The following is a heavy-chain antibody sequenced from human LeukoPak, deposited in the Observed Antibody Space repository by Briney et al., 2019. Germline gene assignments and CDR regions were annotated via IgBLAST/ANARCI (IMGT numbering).Heavy chain of an antibody. CDR2: IYYSGST. V-gene: IGHV4-39*01. CDR1: GGSISSSSYY. Sequence: SETLSLTCTVSGGSISSSSYYWGWIRQPPGKGLEWIGSIYYSGSTYYNPSLKSRVTISVDTSKNQFSLKLSSVTAADTAVYYCASYRRYSSSWSTAFDYWGQGTLVTVSS. CDR3: ASYRRYSSSWSTAFDY. J-gene: IGHJ4*02. D-gene: IGHD6-13*01.